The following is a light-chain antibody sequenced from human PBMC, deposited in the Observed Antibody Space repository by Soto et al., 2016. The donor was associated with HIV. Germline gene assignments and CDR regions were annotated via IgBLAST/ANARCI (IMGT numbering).Light chain of an antibody. J-gene: IGKJ1*01. Sequence: DILLTQSPSSLSASVGDRVSITCRASQGVSSSLAWYRHGPGKAPEILIFDASKLESGVPPRFSGSGSGAAYTLTINGLQPEDFATYYCQQYYDTPPTFGQGTIVDI. CDR2: DAS. V-gene: IGKV1-NL1*01. CDR1: QGVSSS. CDR3: QQYYDTPPT.